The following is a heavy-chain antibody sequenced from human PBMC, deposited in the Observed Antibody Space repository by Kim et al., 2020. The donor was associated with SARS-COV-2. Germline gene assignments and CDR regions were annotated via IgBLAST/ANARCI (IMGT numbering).Heavy chain of an antibody. J-gene: IGHJ4*02. CDR2: IWYDGTNE. CDR1: GFTFSSYG. D-gene: IGHD1-26*01. V-gene: IGHV3-33*01. Sequence: GGSLRLSCAASGFTFSSYGIHWVRQAPGKDLEGVAVIWYDGTNEYYADSVKGRFTISRDNSKSTRYLQMNSLRAEDTAVYYCARDAVGGSYNHFDYWGQG. CDR3: ARDAVGGSYNHFDY.